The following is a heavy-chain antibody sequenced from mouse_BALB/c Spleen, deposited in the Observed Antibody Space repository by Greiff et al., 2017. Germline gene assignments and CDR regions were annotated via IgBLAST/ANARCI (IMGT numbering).Heavy chain of an antibody. Sequence: VKLQESGAELMKPGASVKISCKATGYTFSSYWIEWVKQRPGHGLEWIGEILPGSGSTNYNEKFKGKATFTADTSSNTAYMQLSSLTSEDSAVYYCARHYGSSYGYAMDYWGQGTSVTVSS. CDR2: ILPGSGST. V-gene: IGHV1-9*01. CDR1: GYTFSSYW. D-gene: IGHD1-1*01. CDR3: ARHYGSSYGYAMDY. J-gene: IGHJ4*01.